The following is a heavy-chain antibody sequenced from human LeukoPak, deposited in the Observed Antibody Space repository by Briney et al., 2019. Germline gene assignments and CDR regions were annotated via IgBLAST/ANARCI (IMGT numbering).Heavy chain of an antibody. J-gene: IGHJ3*02. D-gene: IGHD3-10*01. CDR3: ARELTMVRGVRGAFDI. Sequence: SVKVSCKASGGTFSSYAIGWVRQAPGQGLEWMGRIIPILGIANYAQKFQGRVTITADKSTSTAYMELSSLRSEDTAVYYCARELTMVRGVRGAFDIWGQGTMVTVSS. CDR2: IIPILGIA. V-gene: IGHV1-69*04. CDR1: GGTFSSYA.